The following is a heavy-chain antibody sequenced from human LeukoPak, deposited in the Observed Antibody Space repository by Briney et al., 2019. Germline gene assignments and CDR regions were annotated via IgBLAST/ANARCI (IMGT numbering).Heavy chain of an antibody. CDR2: IYYSGSS. V-gene: IGHV4-39*01. D-gene: IGHD6-13*01. CDR1: GGSISSSSYY. CDR3: ARQSLYSSSWHANNWFDP. Sequence: SETLSLTCTVSGGSISSSSYYWGWIRQPPGEGLEWIGNIYYSGSSYYNPSLKSRATISVDTSKNQFSLKLSSVTAADTAVYYCARQSLYSSSWHANNWFDPWGQGTLVTVSS. J-gene: IGHJ5*02.